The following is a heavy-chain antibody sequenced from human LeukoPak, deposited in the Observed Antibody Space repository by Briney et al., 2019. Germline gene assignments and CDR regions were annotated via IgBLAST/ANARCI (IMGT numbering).Heavy chain of an antibody. V-gene: IGHV4-30-2*01. Sequence: SETLSLTCAVSGGSISSGGYSWSWIRQPPGKGLEWIGYIYHSGSTYYNPSLKSRVTISVDRSKNQFSLKLSSVTAADTAVYYCASLSDFWSGYGIGAFDIWGQGTMVTVSS. CDR2: IYHSGST. J-gene: IGHJ3*02. CDR3: ASLSDFWSGYGIGAFDI. D-gene: IGHD3-3*01. CDR1: GGSISSGGYS.